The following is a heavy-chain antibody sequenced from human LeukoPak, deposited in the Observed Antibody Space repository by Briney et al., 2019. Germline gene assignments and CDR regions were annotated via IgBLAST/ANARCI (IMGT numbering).Heavy chain of an antibody. Sequence: SETLSLTCTVSGDSISSYYWSWIRQPPGKGLEWIGYIYYSGSTNYNPSLKSRVTISVDTSKNQFSLKLSSVTAADTAVYYCAREIWDYYDSSGYYGSFDIWGRGTMVTVSS. D-gene: IGHD3-22*01. J-gene: IGHJ3*02. CDR3: AREIWDYYDSSGYYGSFDI. V-gene: IGHV4-59*01. CDR2: IYYSGST. CDR1: GDSISSYY.